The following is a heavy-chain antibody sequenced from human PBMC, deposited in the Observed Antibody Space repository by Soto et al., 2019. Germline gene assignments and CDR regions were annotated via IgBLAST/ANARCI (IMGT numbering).Heavy chain of an antibody. D-gene: IGHD2-8*01. CDR3: ARRNRMLWLFDY. CDR1: GGSISSGGYY. Sequence: QVQLQESGPGLVKPSQTLSLTCTVSGGSISSGGYYWSWIRQHPGKGLEWIGYIYYSGSTYYNPSLKSRVTISVDTSKNQFALKLSSVTAADTAVYYCARRNRMLWLFDYWGQGTLVTVSS. V-gene: IGHV4-31*03. J-gene: IGHJ4*02. CDR2: IYYSGST.